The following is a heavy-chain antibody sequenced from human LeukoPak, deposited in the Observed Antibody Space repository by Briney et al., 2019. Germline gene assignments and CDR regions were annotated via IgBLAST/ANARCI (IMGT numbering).Heavy chain of an antibody. V-gene: IGHV1-18*01. CDR3: ARDGGYDLLYYYYYYMDV. CDR1: GYTFTSYG. Sequence: ASVKVSCKASGYTFTSYGISWVRQAPGQGLEWMGWISAYNGNTSYAQKLQGRVTMTTDTSTSTAYMELRSLRSDDTAVYYCARDGGYDLLYYYYYYMDVWGKGTTVTVSS. CDR2: ISAYNGNT. D-gene: IGHD5-12*01. J-gene: IGHJ6*03.